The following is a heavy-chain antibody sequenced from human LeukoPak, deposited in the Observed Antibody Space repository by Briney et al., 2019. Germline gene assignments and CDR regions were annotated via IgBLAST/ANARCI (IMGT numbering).Heavy chain of an antibody. CDR2: IYYSGST. CDR1: GYSISSSNW. J-gene: IGHJ4*02. CDR3: ARSFGGNPPHY. V-gene: IGHV4-28*01. D-gene: IGHD4-23*01. Sequence: PSETLSLTCAVSGYSISSSNWWGWIRQPPGKGLEWIGYIYYSGSTYYNPSLKSRVTMSVDTSKNQFSLKLSSVTAVDTAVYYCARSFGGNPPHYWGQGTLVTVSS.